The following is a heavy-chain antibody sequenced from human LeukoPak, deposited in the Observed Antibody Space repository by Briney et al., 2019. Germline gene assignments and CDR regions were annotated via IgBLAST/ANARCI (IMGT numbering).Heavy chain of an antibody. Sequence: SETLSLTCTVSGGSISSSSYYWGWIRQPPGKGLEWIGSIYYSGITYYNSSLKGRVTISVDTSKNQFSLKLSSVTAAETAVYYCARQSSGRYYFDYWGQGALVTVSS. CDR1: GGSISSSSYY. CDR2: IYYSGIT. CDR3: ARQSSGRYYFDY. D-gene: IGHD3-16*02. V-gene: IGHV4-39*01. J-gene: IGHJ4*02.